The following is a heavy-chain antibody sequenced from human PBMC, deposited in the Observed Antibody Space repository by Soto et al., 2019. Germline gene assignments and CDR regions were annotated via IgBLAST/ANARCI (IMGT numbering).Heavy chain of an antibody. CDR3: ARGSSIAAPRGAFDI. V-gene: IGHV4-34*01. Sequence: SETLSLTCAVYGGSFSGYYWSWIRQPPGKGLEWIGEINHRGSTNYNPSLKSRVTISVDTSKNQFSLKLSSVTAADTAVYYCARGSSIAAPRGAFDIWGQGTMVTVSS. CDR2: INHRGST. J-gene: IGHJ3*02. D-gene: IGHD6-6*01. CDR1: GGSFSGYY.